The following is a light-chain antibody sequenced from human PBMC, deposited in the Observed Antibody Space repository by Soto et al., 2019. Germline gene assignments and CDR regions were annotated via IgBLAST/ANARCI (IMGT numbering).Light chain of an antibody. CDR2: GAS. CDR1: QPVGRN. V-gene: IGKV3-15*01. Sequence: EMVMTQSPATLSVSPGERVTLSCRASQPVGRNFAWYRQRPGQSPTLLIYGASTRATDIPPRVSGSGSGTNCTLTLSSLQSADFSVYYCQQDINWPYTFGQGTKLEI. J-gene: IGKJ2*01. CDR3: QQDINWPYT.